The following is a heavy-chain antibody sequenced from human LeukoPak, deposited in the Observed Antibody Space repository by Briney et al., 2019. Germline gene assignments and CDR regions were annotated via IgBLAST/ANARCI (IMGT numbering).Heavy chain of an antibody. CDR3: ATQDSSHY. D-gene: IGHD3-22*01. Sequence: PSGTLSLTCLVSGDSATRPNNTWAWTRRPPGRGLEWIASIRYSESAYYSPSLKSRATISVDTSKNQFSLRLRSLTATDTAVYYCATQDSSHYWGQGTLVTVSS. CDR1: GDSATRPNNT. J-gene: IGHJ4*02. CDR2: IRYSESA. V-gene: IGHV4-39*01.